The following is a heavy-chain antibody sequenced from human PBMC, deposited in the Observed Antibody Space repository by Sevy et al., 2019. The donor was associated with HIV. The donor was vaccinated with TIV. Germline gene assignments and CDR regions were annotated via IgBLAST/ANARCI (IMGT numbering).Heavy chain of an antibody. CDR2: IRTYNRET. D-gene: IGHD3-22*01. Sequence: ASVKVSCKTSGYTFINYPLNWVRQAPGQGLEWMGCIRTYNRETRYAQKFQGRATMTTDTSTSTAYMELRSLRSHDTAVYYCARDSDGSGHYYFDYFDSWGQGTLVTVSS. CDR1: GYTFINYP. J-gene: IGHJ4*02. V-gene: IGHV1-18*01. CDR3: ARDSDGSGHYYFDYFDS.